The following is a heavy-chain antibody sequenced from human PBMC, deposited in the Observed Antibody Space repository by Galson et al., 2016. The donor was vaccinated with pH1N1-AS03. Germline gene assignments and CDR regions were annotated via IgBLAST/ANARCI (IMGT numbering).Heavy chain of an antibody. CDR2: ISSGSGTI. CDR3: ARENWNYVAFDI. CDR1: GFTFSNYN. V-gene: IGHV3-48*01. J-gene: IGHJ3*02. Sequence: SLRLSCAGSGFTFSNYNMNWVRQAPGKGLEWVSYISSGSGTIYYADSVKGRFTISRDRTSLSLQMNSLRAEDTAVYYCARENWNYVAFDIWGQGTMVIVSS. D-gene: IGHD1-7*01.